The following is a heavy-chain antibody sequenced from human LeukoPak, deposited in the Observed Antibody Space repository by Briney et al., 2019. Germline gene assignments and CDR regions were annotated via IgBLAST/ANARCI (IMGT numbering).Heavy chain of an antibody. D-gene: IGHD4-23*01. CDR3: ARDPTVDYYYMDV. J-gene: IGHJ6*03. CDR2: ISSSSSTI. Sequence: GGSLRLSCAASGFTFSSYEMNWVRQAPGKGLEWVSYISSSSSTIYYADSVKGRFTISRDNAKNSLYLQMNSLRAEDTAVYYCARDPTVDYYYMDVWGKGTTVTVSS. V-gene: IGHV3-48*01. CDR1: GFTFSSYE.